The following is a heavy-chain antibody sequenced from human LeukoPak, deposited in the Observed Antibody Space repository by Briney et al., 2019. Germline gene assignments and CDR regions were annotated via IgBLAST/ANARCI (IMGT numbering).Heavy chain of an antibody. CDR3: AREAPFGRGGTFDY. V-gene: IGHV1-8*03. CDR1: GYTFTTYD. Sequence: ASVSVSCKASGYTFTTYDINWVRQAAGQGPEWMGWMSPHNDYTVYAQKFQGRVTFSRDTSISTAYMELSSLKSEDTAVYYCAREAPFGRGGTFDYWGQGSLVTVSS. D-gene: IGHD3-10*01. CDR2: MSPHNDYT. J-gene: IGHJ4*02.